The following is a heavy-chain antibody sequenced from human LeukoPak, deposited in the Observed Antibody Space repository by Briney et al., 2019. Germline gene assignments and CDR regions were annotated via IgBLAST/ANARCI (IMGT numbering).Heavy chain of an antibody. V-gene: IGHV3-33*06. CDR2: IWYDESNK. CDR1: GFTFSSYG. J-gene: IGHJ5*02. D-gene: IGHD6-6*01. CDR3: AKDRIAVRPGWFDP. Sequence: GGSLRLSCAASGFTFSSYGMNWVRQAPGKGLEWVAGIWYDESNKYYADSVKGRFTISRDNSKNTLFLQMNSLRAEDTAVYYCAKDRIAVRPGWFDPWGQGNLVTVSS.